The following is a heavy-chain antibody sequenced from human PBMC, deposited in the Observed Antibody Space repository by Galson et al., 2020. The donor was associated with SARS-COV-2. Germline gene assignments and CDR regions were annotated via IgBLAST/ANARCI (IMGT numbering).Heavy chain of an antibody. D-gene: IGHD6-13*01. J-gene: IGHJ6*02. CDR3: ARDPTAIAAADYYYYYGRDV. CDR1: GYTFTSYY. Sequence: ASVKVSCKASGYTFTSYYMHWVRQAPGQGLEWMGIINPSGGSTSYAQKFQGRVTMTRDTSTSTVYMELSSLRSEDTAVYYCARDPTAIAAADYYYYYGRDVWGQGTTVTVSS. CDR2: INPSGGST. V-gene: IGHV1-46*01.